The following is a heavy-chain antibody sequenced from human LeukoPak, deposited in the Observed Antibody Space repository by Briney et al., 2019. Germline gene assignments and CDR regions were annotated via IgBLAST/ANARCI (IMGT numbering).Heavy chain of an antibody. V-gene: IGHV1-3*01. J-gene: IGHJ4*02. CDR1: GYTFTSYA. CDR2: INAGNGNT. D-gene: IGHD2-21*01. Sequence: WASVKVSCKASGYTFTSYAMHWVRQAPGQRLEWMGWINAGNGNTKYSQKFQGRVTITRDTSASTAYMELSSLRSEDTAVYYCARGKAEGLFLPPEDYWGQGTLVTVSS. CDR3: ARGKAEGLFLPPEDY.